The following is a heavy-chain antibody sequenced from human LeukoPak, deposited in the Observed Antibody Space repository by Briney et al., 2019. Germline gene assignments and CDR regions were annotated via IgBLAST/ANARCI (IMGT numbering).Heavy chain of an antibody. D-gene: IGHD6-19*01. CDR3: ARVSVYSSGKAFDY. Sequence: GGSLRLSCAASGFTFSDNYMSWIRQAPGKGLEWVSSISSSSSYIYYADSVKGRFTISRDNAENSLYLQMNSLRAEDTAVYYCARVSVYSSGKAFDYWGQGTLVTVSS. CDR2: ISSSSSYI. CDR1: GFTFSDNY. J-gene: IGHJ4*02. V-gene: IGHV3-11*06.